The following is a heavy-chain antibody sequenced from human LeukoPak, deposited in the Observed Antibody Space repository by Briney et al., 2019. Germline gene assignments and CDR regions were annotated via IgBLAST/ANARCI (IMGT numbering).Heavy chain of an antibody. J-gene: IGHJ3*02. Sequence: GASVKVSCKASGYTFTNFGINWVRQAPGQGLEWMGWISTYNGDTNYAQKIQGRVTMTTDTSTSTTYMDLRSLRPDDTAVYYCARDLNYCDSSGYYLDAFDIWGQGTMVTVSS. CDR2: ISTYNGDT. CDR1: GYTFTNFG. CDR3: ARDLNYCDSSGYYLDAFDI. V-gene: IGHV1-18*01. D-gene: IGHD3-22*01.